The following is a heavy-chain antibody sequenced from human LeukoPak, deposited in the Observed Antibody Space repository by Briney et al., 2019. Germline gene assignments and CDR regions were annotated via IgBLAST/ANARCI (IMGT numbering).Heavy chain of an antibody. D-gene: IGHD3-10*01. CDR3: ARGKNYHGWKLSYGMDV. J-gene: IGHJ6*02. CDR1: GGSFSGYY. V-gene: IGHV4-34*01. CDR2: INHSGST. Sequence: PSETLSLTCAVYGGSFSGYYWSWIRQPPGKGLEWIGEINHSGSTNYNPSLKSRVTISVDTSKNQFSLKLSSVTAADTAVYYCARGKNYHGWKLSYGMDVWGQGTTVTVSS.